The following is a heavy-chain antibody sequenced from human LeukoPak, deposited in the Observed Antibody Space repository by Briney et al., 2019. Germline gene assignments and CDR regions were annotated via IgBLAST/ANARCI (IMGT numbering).Heavy chain of an antibody. Sequence: PGGSLRLSCAASVFTFSIYAMHWVRQATGKGLEWVAVISYDGSNKYYADSVKGRFTISRDNSKNTLYLQMNSLRAEDTAVYYCASAFRSGWYEEGYLDYWRQGSLVTVSS. D-gene: IGHD6-19*01. V-gene: IGHV3-30*04. J-gene: IGHJ4*02. CDR2: ISYDGSNK. CDR3: ASAFRSGWYEEGYLDY. CDR1: VFTFSIYA.